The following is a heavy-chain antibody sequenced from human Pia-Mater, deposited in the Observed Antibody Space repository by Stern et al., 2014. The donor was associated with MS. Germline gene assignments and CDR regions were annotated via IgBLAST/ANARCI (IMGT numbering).Heavy chain of an antibody. CDR3: ARDQGDYGSGSEDSWFDR. D-gene: IGHD3-10*01. CDR2: SIPGLGTT. Sequence: QVQLVQSGDEVKQPGSSVKVSCKASRDTFSHYALSWVRQAPEHGLEWMGGSIPGLGTTSYAQKFQGRITISADTSTNTLYMELSSLTFEDTAVYFCARDQGDYGSGSEDSWFDRWGQGTLVTVSS. J-gene: IGHJ5*02. CDR1: RDTFSHYA. V-gene: IGHV1-69*06.